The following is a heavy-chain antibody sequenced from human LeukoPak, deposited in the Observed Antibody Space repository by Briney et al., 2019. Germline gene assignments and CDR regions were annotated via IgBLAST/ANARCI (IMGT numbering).Heavy chain of an antibody. CDR2: ISGSGGST. D-gene: IGHD3-3*01. J-gene: IGHJ6*02. CDR3: AKATRYYDFWSGYGAYYYYGMDV. CDR1: GFTVSSNY. V-gene: IGHV3-23*01. Sequence: PGGSLRLSCAASGFTVSSNYMSWVRQAPGKGLEWVSAISGSGGSTYYADSVKGRFTISRDNSKNTLYLQMNSLRAEDTAVYYCAKATRYYDFWSGYGAYYYYGMDVWGQGTTVTVSS.